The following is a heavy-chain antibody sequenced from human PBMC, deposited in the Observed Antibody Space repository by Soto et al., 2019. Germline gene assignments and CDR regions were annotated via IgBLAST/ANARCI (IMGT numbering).Heavy chain of an antibody. CDR3: ARDQRVGATVWGMVV. V-gene: IGHV1-69*01. J-gene: IGHJ6*02. D-gene: IGHD1-26*01. CDR2: FIPIFGTA. Sequence: QVQLVQSGAEVKKPGSSVKVSCKASGRTFSSYAISWVRQAPGQGLEWMGGFIPIFGTANYAQKFQGRVTITGDESTSTAYMELSSLRSEDTAVYYCARDQRVGATVWGMVVWGQGTMVTVSS. CDR1: GRTFSSYA.